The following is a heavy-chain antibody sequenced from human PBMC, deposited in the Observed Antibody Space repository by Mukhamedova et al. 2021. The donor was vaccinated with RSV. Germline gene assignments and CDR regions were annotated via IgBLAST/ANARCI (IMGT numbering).Heavy chain of an antibody. J-gene: IGHJ4*02. D-gene: IGHD3-22*01. CDR3: VRSNYYDSSGYYYGY. CDR2: INTDGSTT. V-gene: IGHV3-74*01. Sequence: RINTDGSTTTYADSVKGRFTISRDNAKNTVYLQTNSLRAEDTAVYYCVRSNYYDSSGYYYGYWGQGTRVTVSS.